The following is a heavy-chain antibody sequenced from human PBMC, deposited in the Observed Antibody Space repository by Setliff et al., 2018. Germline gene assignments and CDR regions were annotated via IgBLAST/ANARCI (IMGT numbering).Heavy chain of an antibody. Sequence: GGSLRLSCAASGFTSSTYAMSWVRQAPGKGLEWLSSISSSGDATYYADSAKGRFTISRDNSKNMLFLQMNSLRAEDTAVYYCAKDLGYHDYWGQGTLVTVSS. CDR2: ISSSGDAT. D-gene: IGHD3-16*02. CDR1: GFTSSTYA. V-gene: IGHV3-23*01. J-gene: IGHJ4*02. CDR3: AKDLGYHDY.